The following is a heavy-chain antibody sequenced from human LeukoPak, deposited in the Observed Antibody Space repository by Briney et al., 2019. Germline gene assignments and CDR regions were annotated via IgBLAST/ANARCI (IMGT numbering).Heavy chain of an antibody. V-gene: IGHV4-34*01. CDR2: INHSGST. CDR3: ARAPPYYDFWSGYPVGIGTSNNWFDP. D-gene: IGHD3-3*01. J-gene: IGHJ5*02. Sequence: PSETLSLTCAVYGGSFSGYYWSWIRQPPGKGLEWIGEINHSGSTNYNPSLKSRVTISVDTSKNQFSLKLSSVTAADTAVYYCARAPPYYDFWSGYPVGIGTSNNWFDPWGQGTLVTVSS. CDR1: GGSFSGYY.